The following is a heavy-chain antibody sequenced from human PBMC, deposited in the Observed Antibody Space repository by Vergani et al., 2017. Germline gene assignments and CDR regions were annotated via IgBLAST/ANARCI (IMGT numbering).Heavy chain of an antibody. CDR2: IWYDGSNK. CDR1: GFTFSSYG. CDR3: ARESGGSYSFDY. Sequence: QVQLVESGGGVVQPGRSLRLSCAASGFTFSSYGMHWVRQAPGKGLEWVAVIWYDGSNKYYADSLKGRFTISRDNSKNTLYLQMNSLRAEDTAVYYCARESGGSYSFDYWGQGTLVTVSS. D-gene: IGHD1-26*01. J-gene: IGHJ4*02. V-gene: IGHV3-33*01.